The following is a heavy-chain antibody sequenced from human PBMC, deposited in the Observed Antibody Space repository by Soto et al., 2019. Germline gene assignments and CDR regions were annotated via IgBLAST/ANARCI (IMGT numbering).Heavy chain of an antibody. CDR1: GGSFSGYY. J-gene: IGHJ4*02. V-gene: IGHV4-34*01. CDR2: INHSGST. Sequence: QVQLQQWGAGLLKPSETLSLTCAVYGGSFSGYYWSWIRQPPGKGLEWIGEINHSGSTNYNPSLKSRVTISVDTSKNQFSLKLSSVTAADTAVYYCARGHCTRKSHSSGYYFWGQGTLVTVSS. CDR3: ARGHCTRKSHSSGYYF. D-gene: IGHD3-22*01.